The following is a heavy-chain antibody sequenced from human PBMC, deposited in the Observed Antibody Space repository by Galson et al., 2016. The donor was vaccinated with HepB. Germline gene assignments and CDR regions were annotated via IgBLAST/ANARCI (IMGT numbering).Heavy chain of an antibody. D-gene: IGHD2-21*01. V-gene: IGHV4-39*01. CDR1: GGSISSSSYY. Sequence: SETLSLTCTVSGGSISSSSYYWGWIRQPPGKGLEWIGSIYYSGSTYYNPSLKSRVTISVDTSKNQFSLKLSSVTAGDTAVYFCASHCGGHCYNNLADAFDIWGRGTMVTVSS. CDR3: ASHCGGHCYNNLADAFDI. CDR2: IYYSGST. J-gene: IGHJ3*02.